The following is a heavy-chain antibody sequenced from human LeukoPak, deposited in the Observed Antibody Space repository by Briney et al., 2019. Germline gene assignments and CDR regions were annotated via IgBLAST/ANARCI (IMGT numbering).Heavy chain of an antibody. CDR3: ARPSPNYCGGDCYVIDY. CDR2: IYPGDSDT. J-gene: IGHJ4*02. Sequence: GGALQISCKGSGYHFTSYWIGWVRQLPGKGLEWMGIIYPGDSDTRYSTSFQGQVTISADKSISTAYLQWSSLKASDTAMYYCARPSPNYCGGDCYVIDYWGQGTLVTVSS. CDR1: GYHFTSYW. V-gene: IGHV5-51*01. D-gene: IGHD2-21*02.